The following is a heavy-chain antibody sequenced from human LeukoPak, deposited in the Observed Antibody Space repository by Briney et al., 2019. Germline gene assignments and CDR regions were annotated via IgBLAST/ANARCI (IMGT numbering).Heavy chain of an antibody. CDR3: ARGGAYGDYYI. D-gene: IGHD4-17*01. J-gene: IGHJ4*02. CDR2: IYHSGST. V-gene: IGHV4-30-2*01. Sequence: SETLSLTCAVSGGSISSGGYSWSWLRQPPGKGLEWIGYIYHSGSTYYNPSLKSRVTISVDRSKNQFSLKLSSVTATDTAVYYCARGGAYGDYYIWGQGTLVTVSS. CDR1: GGSISSGGYS.